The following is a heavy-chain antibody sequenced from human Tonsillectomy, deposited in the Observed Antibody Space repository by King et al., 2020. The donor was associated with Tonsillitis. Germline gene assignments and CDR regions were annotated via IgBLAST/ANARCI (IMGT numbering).Heavy chain of an antibody. V-gene: IGHV4-39*01. Sequence: LQLQESGPGLVKPSETLSLTCTVSGGSISSSSYYRGWIRQPPGKGLEWIGSIYYSGSTYYNPSLKSRVTISVDTSKNQFSLKLSSVTAADTAVYYCARSRGRTRVLRFLEWLAPLDYWGQGTLVTVSS. CDR2: IYYSGST. CDR3: ARSRGRTRVLRFLEWLAPLDY. J-gene: IGHJ4*02. D-gene: IGHD3-3*01. CDR1: GGSISSSSYY.